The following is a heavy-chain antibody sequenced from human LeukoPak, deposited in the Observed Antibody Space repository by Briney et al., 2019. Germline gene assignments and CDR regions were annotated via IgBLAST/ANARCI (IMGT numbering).Heavy chain of an antibody. Sequence: SETLSLTCTVSGGSVSSYYWSWIRQPPGKGLEWIGYIYYSGSTNYNPSLKSRVTISVDTSKNQISLKLSSVTAADTAVYYCARVTEERWLQLSVAFDIWGQGTMVTVSS. CDR1: GGSVSSYY. V-gene: IGHV4-59*02. CDR2: IYYSGST. D-gene: IGHD5-24*01. J-gene: IGHJ3*02. CDR3: ARVTEERWLQLSVAFDI.